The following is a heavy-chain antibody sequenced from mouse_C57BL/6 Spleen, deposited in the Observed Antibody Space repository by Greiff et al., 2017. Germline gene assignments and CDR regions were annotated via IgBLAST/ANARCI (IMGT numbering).Heavy chain of an antibody. V-gene: IGHV1-78*01. J-gene: IGHJ1*03. CDR1: GYSFTDHT. CDR2: IYPRDGST. CDR3: ASYDYDWYFDV. Sequence: QAQLQQSDAELVKPGASVKISCKVSGYSFTDHTIHWMKQRPEQGLEWIGYIYPRDGSTKYNEKFKGKATLTADKSSSTAYMQLNSLTSEDSAVYFCASYDYDWYFDVWGTGTTGTVSS. D-gene: IGHD2-4*01.